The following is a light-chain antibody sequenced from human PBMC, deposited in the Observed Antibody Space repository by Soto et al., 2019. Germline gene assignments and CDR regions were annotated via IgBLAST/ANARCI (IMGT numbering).Light chain of an antibody. V-gene: IGLV2-8*01. CDR2: EVS. CDR3: SSYAGSNNFGV. Sequence: QSALTQPPSASGSPGQSVTISCTGTSSDVGGYNYVSWYQQHPGKAPKLMINEVSKRPSGVPDRFSGSKSGNTASLTVSGLQAEDEADYYCSSYAGSNNFGVFGTGTQLTVL. CDR1: SSDVGGYNY. J-gene: IGLJ1*01.